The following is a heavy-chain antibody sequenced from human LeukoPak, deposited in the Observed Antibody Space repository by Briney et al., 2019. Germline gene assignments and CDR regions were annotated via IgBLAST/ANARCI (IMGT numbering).Heavy chain of an antibody. D-gene: IGHD3-10*01. Sequence: ASVKVSCKVSGYTLTELSMHWVRQAPGKRLEWMGGFDPEDGETIYAQKFQGRVTMTEDTSTDTAYMELSSLRSEDTAVYYCATLPITMVRESRRGGYFQHWGQGTLVTVSS. V-gene: IGHV1-24*01. CDR1: GYTLTELS. CDR3: ATLPITMVRESRRGGYFQH. J-gene: IGHJ1*01. CDR2: FDPEDGET.